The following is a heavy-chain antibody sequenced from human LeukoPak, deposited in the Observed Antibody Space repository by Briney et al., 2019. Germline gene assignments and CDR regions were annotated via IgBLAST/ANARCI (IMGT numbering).Heavy chain of an antibody. J-gene: IGHJ4*02. V-gene: IGHV3-30*02. CDR2: IRYDGSNK. CDR3: AKVESSSWYLGDY. Sequence: PGGSLRLSCAASGFTFSSYGMHWVRQAPGKGLEWVAFIRYDGSNKYYADSVKGRFTISRDNSKNTLYLQMNSLRAEDTAVYYCAKVESSSWYLGDYWGQGTLVTVSS. CDR1: GFTFSSYG. D-gene: IGHD6-13*01.